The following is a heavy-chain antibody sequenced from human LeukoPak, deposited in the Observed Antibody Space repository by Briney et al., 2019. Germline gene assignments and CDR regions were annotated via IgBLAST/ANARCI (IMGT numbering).Heavy chain of an antibody. CDR3: ARTDYYDSSVIYYYALDI. J-gene: IGHJ3*02. D-gene: IGHD3-22*01. CDR1: GGSISSGSYY. CDR2: IYTSGST. V-gene: IGHV4-61*02. Sequence: SETLSLTCTVSGGSISSGSYYWSWIRQPAGKGLEWIGRIYTSGSTNYNPSLRSRVTIIDTSRNQFSLKLSSVTAADTAVYYCARTDYYDSSVIYYYALDIWGQGTMVTVSS.